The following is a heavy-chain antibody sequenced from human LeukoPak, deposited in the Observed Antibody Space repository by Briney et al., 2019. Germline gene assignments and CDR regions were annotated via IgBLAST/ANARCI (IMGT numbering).Heavy chain of an antibody. D-gene: IGHD5-12*01. J-gene: IGHJ4*02. CDR2: INQGGSVQ. CDR3: ARVEYSGWNLEY. Sequence: GGSLRLSCAASGFTFRSYWMSWVRQAPGKGLEWVANINQGGSVQYYMDSVKGRFTISRDDAKNSLYVQMNSLRDEDTAVYYCARVEYSGWNLEYWGQGALVTVSS. V-gene: IGHV3-7*01. CDR1: GFTFRSYW.